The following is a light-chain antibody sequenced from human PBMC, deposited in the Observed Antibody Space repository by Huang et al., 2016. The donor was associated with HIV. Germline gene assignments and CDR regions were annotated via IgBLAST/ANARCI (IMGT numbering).Light chain of an antibody. V-gene: IGKV1-39*01. Sequence: EIQMTQSPSSLSASVGDTVTIPCRASQNIHLYLTWYQQRPGKAPKLLIYTASSLQTGVPSRFSGSGSGTDFTLTIDSLQPEDFATYYCLQSYSMFRTFGQGTKLDFK. J-gene: IGKJ2*01. CDR3: LQSYSMFRT. CDR2: TAS. CDR1: QNIHLY.